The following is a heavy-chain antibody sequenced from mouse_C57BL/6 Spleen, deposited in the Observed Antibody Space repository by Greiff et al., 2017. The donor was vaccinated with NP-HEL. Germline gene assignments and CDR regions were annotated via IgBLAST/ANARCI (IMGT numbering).Heavy chain of an antibody. D-gene: IGHD1-1*01. CDR1: GYAFSSYW. CDR2: IYPGDGDT. Sequence: QVQLQQFGAELVKPGASVKISCKASGYAFSSYWMNWVKQRPGKGLEWIGQIYPGDGDTNYNGQFKGKATLTADKSSSTAYMQLSSLTSEDSAVYFFARNRDYYGSLDYWGQGTTLTVSS. J-gene: IGHJ2*01. V-gene: IGHV1-80*01. CDR3: ARNRDYYGSLDY.